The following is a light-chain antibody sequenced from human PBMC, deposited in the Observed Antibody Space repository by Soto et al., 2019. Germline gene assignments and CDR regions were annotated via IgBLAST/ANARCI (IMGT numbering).Light chain of an antibody. CDR1: KLGNKY. J-gene: IGLJ2*01. CDR3: QAWDSSTVV. CDR2: QDM. Sequence: SYELTQPPSVSVSPGQTASITCSGDKLGNKYACWYQQKPGQSPVLVIYQDMKRPSGIPERFSGSNSGNTVTLTVSGTQAMDEADYYCQAWDSSTVVFGGGTKLTVL. V-gene: IGLV3-1*01.